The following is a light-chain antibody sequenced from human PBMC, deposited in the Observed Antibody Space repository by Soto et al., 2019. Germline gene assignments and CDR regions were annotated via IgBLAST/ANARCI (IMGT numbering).Light chain of an antibody. V-gene: IGKV1-5*01. CDR1: QSIGSW. Sequence: DIQMTQSPSTLSASXXXXXTXTXRASQSIGSWLAWYQQKPGKAPKLLIYDASSLESGVPSRFSGSGSGTEFTLTISSLQPDDFATYYCQQYNSYWTFGQGTKVDI. CDR3: QQYNSYWT. CDR2: DAS. J-gene: IGKJ1*01.